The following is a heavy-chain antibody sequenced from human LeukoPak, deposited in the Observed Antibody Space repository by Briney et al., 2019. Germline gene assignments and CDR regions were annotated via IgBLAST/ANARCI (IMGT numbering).Heavy chain of an antibody. D-gene: IGHD6-19*01. CDR2: TYYRSKWYN. V-gene: IGHV6-1*01. Sequence: SQTLSLTCAISGDSVSSNSAAWIWIRQSPSRGLECLGRTYYRSKWYNDYAVSVKSRITINPDTSKNQFSLQLNSVTPEDTAVYYCARALRYSSGWALDHWGQGTLVTVSS. J-gene: IGHJ4*02. CDR1: GDSVSSNSAA. CDR3: ARALRYSSGWALDH.